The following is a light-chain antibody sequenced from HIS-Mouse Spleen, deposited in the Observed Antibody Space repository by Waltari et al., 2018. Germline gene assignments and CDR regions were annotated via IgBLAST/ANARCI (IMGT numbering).Light chain of an antibody. CDR3: YSTDSSGNHRV. J-gene: IGLJ2*01. CDR2: EDS. Sequence: SYELTQPPSVSVSPGQTARITCSGDALPKKYAYWYQQKSGQAPVLVIYEDSKRPSCVPVRFSGSSAGTMATLTISGAQVEDEADYYGYSTDSSGNHRVFGGGTKLTVL. V-gene: IGLV3-10*01. CDR1: ALPKKY.